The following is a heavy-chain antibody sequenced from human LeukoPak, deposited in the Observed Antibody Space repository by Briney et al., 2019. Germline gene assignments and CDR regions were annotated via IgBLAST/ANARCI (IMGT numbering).Heavy chain of an antibody. CDR3: ARGGGSTSCPGCYYGMDV. CDR1: GGSISSGDYY. J-gene: IGHJ6*02. D-gene: IGHD2-2*01. V-gene: IGHV4-30-4*01. Sequence: SQTLSLTCTVSGGSISSGDYYWSWIRQPPGKGLEWIGYIYYSGSTYYNPSLKSRVTISVDTSKNQFSLKLSSVTAADTAVYYCARGGGSTSCPGCYYGMDVWGQGTTVTVSS. CDR2: IYYSGST.